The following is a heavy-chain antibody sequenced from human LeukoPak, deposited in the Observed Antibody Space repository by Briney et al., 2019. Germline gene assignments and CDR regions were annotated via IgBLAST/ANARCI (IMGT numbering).Heavy chain of an antibody. V-gene: IGHV4-61*01. CDR3: ARRGAILGYSYGFDY. CDR2: IYYSGST. J-gene: IGHJ4*02. Sequence: SETLSLTCTVSGGSVSSGSYYWSWIRQPPGKGLEWIGYIYYSGSTNYNPSLKSRVTISVDTSKNQFSLKLSSVTAADTAVYYCARRGAILGYSYGFDYWGQGTLVTVSS. D-gene: IGHD5-18*01. CDR1: GGSVSSGSYY.